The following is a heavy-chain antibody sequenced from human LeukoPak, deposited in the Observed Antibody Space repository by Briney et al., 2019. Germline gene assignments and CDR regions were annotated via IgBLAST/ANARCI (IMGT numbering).Heavy chain of an antibody. CDR1: GYSISSGYY. CDR2: IYHSGST. D-gene: IGHD3/OR15-3a*01. Sequence: PSETLSLTCAVSGYSISSGYYWGWIRQPPGKGLEGIGGIYHSGSTHYNPSLKSRVTISVDTSKNQFSLKVSSVTAADTAVYYCARTAQYGLSYFDYWGQGTLVTVSS. CDR3: ARTAQYGLSYFDY. V-gene: IGHV4-38-2*01. J-gene: IGHJ4*02.